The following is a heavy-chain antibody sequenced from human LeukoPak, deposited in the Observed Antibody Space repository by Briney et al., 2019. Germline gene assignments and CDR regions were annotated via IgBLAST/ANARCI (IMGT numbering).Heavy chain of an antibody. J-gene: IGHJ6*02. V-gene: IGHV4-59*08. Sequence: PSETLSLTCTVSGGSISSHYWSWIRQPPGKGLEWIGYIYNSGSTNYNPSLKSRVTISVDTSKNHFSLKLSSVTAADTAVYYCARHDPKYYYYGMDVWGQGTTVTVSS. CDR3: ARHDPKYYYYGMDV. CDR1: GGSISSHY. CDR2: IYNSGST.